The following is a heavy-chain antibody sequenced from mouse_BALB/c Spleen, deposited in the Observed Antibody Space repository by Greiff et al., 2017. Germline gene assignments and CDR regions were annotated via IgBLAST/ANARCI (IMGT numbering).Heavy chain of an antibody. V-gene: IGHV8-12*01. CDR3: ARRDYYGSSDY. Sequence: LKVSGPGILQPSQTLSLTCSFSGFSLSTSGMGVSWIRQPSGKGLEWLAHIYWDDDKRYNPSLKSRLTISKDTSSNQVFLKITSVDTADTATYYCARRDYYGSSDYWGQGTTLTVSS. CDR1: GFSLSTSGMG. J-gene: IGHJ2*01. D-gene: IGHD1-1*01. CDR2: IYWDDDK.